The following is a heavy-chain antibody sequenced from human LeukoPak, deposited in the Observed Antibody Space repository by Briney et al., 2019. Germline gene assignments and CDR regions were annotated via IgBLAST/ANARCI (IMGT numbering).Heavy chain of an antibody. V-gene: IGHV4-4*07. J-gene: IGHJ2*01. Sequence: SETLSLTCTVSGGSISSYYWSWIRQPAGKGLEWIGRIYTSGSTNYNPSLKSRVTMSVDTSKNQFSLKLSSVTAADTAVYYCARNPEFSSSWSWYFDLWGRGTLVTVSS. CDR2: IYTSGST. CDR3: ARNPEFSSSWSWYFDL. D-gene: IGHD6-13*01. CDR1: GGSISSYY.